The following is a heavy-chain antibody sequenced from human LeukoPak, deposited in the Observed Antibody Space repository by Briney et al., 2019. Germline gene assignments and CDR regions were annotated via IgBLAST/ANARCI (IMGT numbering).Heavy chain of an antibody. J-gene: IGHJ4*02. Sequence: GRSLRLSCAASGFTFSTYAMHWVRQAPGKGLEGVAVIWYDGSNKNYVDSVKGRFTISRDDSQNTLYLQMDSLRAEDTAVYYCTTRLQNHFDYWGQGTQVTVSS. V-gene: IGHV3-33*01. CDR2: IWYDGSNK. D-gene: IGHD5-24*01. CDR3: TTRLQNHFDY. CDR1: GFTFSTYA.